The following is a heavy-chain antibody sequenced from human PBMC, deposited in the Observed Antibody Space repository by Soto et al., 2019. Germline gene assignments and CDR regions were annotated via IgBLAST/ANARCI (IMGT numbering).Heavy chain of an antibody. J-gene: IGHJ6*02. V-gene: IGHV4-59*01. Sequence: SETLALTCNVSGGSFISDPWGWIPQPPGKGLEWIGKINNSGITNYNPSLKSGATISVDTSKNPFSLNLTSVTAADTAVYYCARDRPWDCSSSNYCYYYGLDVWGQGTTVTVFS. CDR1: GGSFISDP. D-gene: IGHD2-2*01. CDR3: ARDRPWDCSSSNYCYYYGLDV. CDR2: INNSGIT.